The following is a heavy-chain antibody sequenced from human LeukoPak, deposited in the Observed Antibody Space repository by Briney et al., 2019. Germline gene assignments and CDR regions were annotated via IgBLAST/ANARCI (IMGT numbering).Heavy chain of an antibody. CDR1: GYTFTSYG. CDR2: ISAYNGNT. D-gene: IGHD4-17*01. J-gene: IGHJ4*02. Sequence: ASVKVSCKASGYTFTSYGISWVRQAPGQGLEWMGWISAYNGNTNYAQKLQGRVTMTTDTSTSTAYMELRSLRSDDTTVYYCARDSYGDPSSPIPSDYWGQGTLVTVSS. V-gene: IGHV1-18*01. CDR3: ARDSYGDPSSPIPSDY.